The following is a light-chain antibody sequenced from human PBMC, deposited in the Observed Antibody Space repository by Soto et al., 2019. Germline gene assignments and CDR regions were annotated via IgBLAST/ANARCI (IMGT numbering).Light chain of an antibody. J-gene: IGLJ1*01. CDR3: CSYAGSSTYV. V-gene: IGLV2-23*02. CDR2: EVN. CDR1: SSDVGSYNL. Sequence: QSVLTQPASVSGSPGQSITTSCTGTSSDVGSYNLVSWYQQYPGKAPKLMISEVNKRPSGVSNRFSGSKSGNTASLTISGLQAEDEADYYCCSYAGSSTYVFGTGTKVTVL.